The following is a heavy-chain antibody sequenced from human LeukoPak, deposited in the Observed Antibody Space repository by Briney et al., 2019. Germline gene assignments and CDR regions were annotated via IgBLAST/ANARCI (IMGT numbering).Heavy chain of an antibody. CDR3: CTTRHPGALAGTGSRHLDV. CDR2: IRSQPYGATT. J-gene: IGHJ4*02. D-gene: IGHD3/OR15-3a*01. CDR1: GFSFGDYA. V-gene: IGHV3-49*04. Sequence: GGSLRLSCTPSGFSFGDYAVTWVRQAPGKGLEWVGFIRSQPYGATTEYAASVKGRVTISRGDSTNVAYLHLDSLKTEDTAFYYGCTTRHPGALAGTGSRHLDVWGRGTLVTVSS.